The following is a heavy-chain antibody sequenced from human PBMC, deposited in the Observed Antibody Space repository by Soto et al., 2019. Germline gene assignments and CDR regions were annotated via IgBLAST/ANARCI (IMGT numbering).Heavy chain of an antibody. D-gene: IGHD6-13*01. V-gene: IGHV4-34*01. CDR2: INHSGST. J-gene: IGHJ5*02. CDR3: ASGIRGISSAGAVAWFDP. Sequence: QVQLQQWGAGLLKPSETLSLTCAVYGGSFSGYYWSWIRQSPGKGLEWIGEINHSGSTNYNPSLEGRVTMSVDASRKQFSMRLSPVTAADTAMYYCASGIRGISSAGAVAWFDPWGQGTPVTVSS. CDR1: GGSFSGYY.